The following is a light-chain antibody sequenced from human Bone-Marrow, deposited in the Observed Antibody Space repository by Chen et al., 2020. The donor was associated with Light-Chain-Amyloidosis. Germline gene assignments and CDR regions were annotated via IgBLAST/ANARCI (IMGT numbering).Light chain of an antibody. CDR1: NIGSTS. Sequence: SYVLTQPSSVSVAPGRTATIACGGNNIGSTSVHWYQQTPGQAPLLVVYDDSDRPSGIPERLSGSNSGNTATLTISRVEAGDEADYYCQVWDRSSDHPVFGGGTKLTVL. J-gene: IGLJ3*02. V-gene: IGLV3-21*02. CDR2: DDS. CDR3: QVWDRSSDHPV.